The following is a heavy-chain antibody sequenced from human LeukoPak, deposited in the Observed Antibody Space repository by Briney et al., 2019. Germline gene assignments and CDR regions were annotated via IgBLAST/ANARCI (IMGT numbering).Heavy chain of an antibody. CDR3: ARLAADSTGPVAGTSPFDY. CDR2: IYHSGST. Sequence: SETLSLTCTVSGYSISSGYYWGWIRQPPGKGLEWIGSIYHSGSTYYNPSLKSRVTISVDTSKNQFSLKLSSVAAADTAVYYCARLAADSTGPVAGTSPFDYWGQGTLVTVSS. J-gene: IGHJ4*02. CDR1: GYSISSGYY. D-gene: IGHD6-19*01. V-gene: IGHV4-38-2*02.